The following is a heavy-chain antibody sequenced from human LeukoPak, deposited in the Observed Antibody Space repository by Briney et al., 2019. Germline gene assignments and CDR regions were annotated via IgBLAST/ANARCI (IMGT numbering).Heavy chain of an antibody. CDR1: GYTLTGYY. Sequence: PTASVKVSCKASGYTLTGYYMHWVRQAPGQGLEWMGWINPNSGGTNYAQKFQGRVTMTRDTSISTAYMELSRLRSDDTAVYYCAREALYYYGSGSYPDYWGQGTLVTVSS. V-gene: IGHV1-2*02. J-gene: IGHJ4*02. CDR2: INPNSGGT. CDR3: AREALYYYGSGSYPDY. D-gene: IGHD3-10*01.